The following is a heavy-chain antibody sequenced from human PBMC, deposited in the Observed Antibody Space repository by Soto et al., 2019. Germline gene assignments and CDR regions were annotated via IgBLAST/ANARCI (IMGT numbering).Heavy chain of an antibody. CDR2: IIPILGIA. CDR1: GGTFSSYT. D-gene: IGHD2-2*01. Sequence: QVQLVQSGAEVKKPGSSVKVSCKASGGTFSSYTISWVRQAPGQGLEWMGRIIPILGIANYAQKFQGRVTITADKAXSXGYMELSSLRSEDTAVYYCAREGYCSSNSCYAPFDYWGQGTLVTVSS. J-gene: IGHJ4*02. V-gene: IGHV1-69*08. CDR3: AREGYCSSNSCYAPFDY.